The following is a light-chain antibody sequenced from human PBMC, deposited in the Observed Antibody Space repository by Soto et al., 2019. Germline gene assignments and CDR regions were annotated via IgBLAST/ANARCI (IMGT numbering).Light chain of an antibody. CDR3: HQFGDSPQT. CDR2: GAS. J-gene: IGKJ1*01. CDR1: QSVSSN. V-gene: IGKV3-15*01. Sequence: EVVMTQSPATLSVSPGERATLSCRASQSVSSNLAWYQQKPGQAPRLLIYGASTRATAIPARFSGSGSGTEFTLTISSLQSEDFAVYYCHQFGDSPQTFGQGTTVEV.